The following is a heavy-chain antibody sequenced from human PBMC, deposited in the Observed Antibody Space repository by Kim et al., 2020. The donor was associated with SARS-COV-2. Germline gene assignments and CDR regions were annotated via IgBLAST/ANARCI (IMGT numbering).Heavy chain of an antibody. Sequence: SHPSLQPRVPISVDTSKNQFSLKLSSVTAADTAVYYCARHVCSTSCYFDYWGQGTLVTVSS. V-gene: IGHV4-59*08. J-gene: IGHJ4*02. D-gene: IGHD2-2*01. CDR3: ARHVCSTSCYFDY.